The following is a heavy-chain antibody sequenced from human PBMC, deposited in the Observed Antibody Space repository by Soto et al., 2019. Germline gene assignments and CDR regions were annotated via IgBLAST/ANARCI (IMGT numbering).Heavy chain of an antibody. CDR1: GGSISSYY. J-gene: IGHJ6*03. CDR2: IYYSGNI. Sequence: PSETLSLTCTVSGGSISSYYWSWIRQPPGKGLEWVGYIYYSGNINYNPSLKSRVIISVDTSKNQFSLRLSSVTAEDTAVYYCARVNIGATRGLYYYYMDVRGKGTSVTVSS. D-gene: IGHD5-12*01. CDR3: ARVNIGATRGLYYYYMDV. V-gene: IGHV4-59*08.